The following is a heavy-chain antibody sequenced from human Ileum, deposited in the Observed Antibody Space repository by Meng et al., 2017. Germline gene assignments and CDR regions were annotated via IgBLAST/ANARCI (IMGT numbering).Heavy chain of an antibody. V-gene: IGHV1-18*01. CDR1: GYTFTDYG. D-gene: IGHD5-12*01. CDR3: AKDSVATATQFAS. CDR2: VSGYSGQS. J-gene: IGHJ4*02. Sequence: QVQLVQAGAEVKKPGAAVTVSCKASGYTFTDYGISWVRQAAGQRLQWLGGVSGYSGQSHYAQRVQYRVDMTTDTSTNTAYMELRSLRSDDAAVYSCAKDSVATATQFASWGQGTLVTVSS.